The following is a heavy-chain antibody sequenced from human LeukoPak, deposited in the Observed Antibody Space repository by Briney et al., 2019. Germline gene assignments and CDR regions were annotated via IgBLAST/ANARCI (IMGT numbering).Heavy chain of an antibody. J-gene: IGHJ3*02. CDR1: GYTFTSYY. V-gene: IGHV1-46*01. Sequence: GASVKVSCKASGYTFTSYYMHWVRQAPGQGLEWMGIINPSGGSTGYAQKFQGRVTMTRDTSTSTVYMELSSLRSEDTAVYYCASRYCSSTSCSKNPHAFDIWGQGTMVTVSS. D-gene: IGHD2-2*01. CDR2: INPSGGST. CDR3: ASRYCSSTSCSKNPHAFDI.